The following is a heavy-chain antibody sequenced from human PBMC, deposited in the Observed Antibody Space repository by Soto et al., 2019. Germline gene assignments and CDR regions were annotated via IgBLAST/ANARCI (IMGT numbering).Heavy chain of an antibody. Sequence: EVQVVESGGGLVQPGGSLRLSCAASGFTFNNYRMNWVRQAPGKGLEWVADIKQDGSVRSYVDSVKGRFTISRDNAKNSLYLQMDSLRAGDTAVYYCVRSVTRESVWGKGATVAVSS. CDR1: GFTFNNYR. CDR3: VRSVTRESV. CDR2: IKQDGSVR. V-gene: IGHV3-7*05. J-gene: IGHJ6*04. D-gene: IGHD2-2*01.